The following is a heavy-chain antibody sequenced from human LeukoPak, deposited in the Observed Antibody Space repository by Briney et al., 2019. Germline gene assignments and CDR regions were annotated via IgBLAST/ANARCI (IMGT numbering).Heavy chain of an antibody. CDR1: GGSISSSSYY. CDR3: ARGGSYGPFDY. Sequence: SETLSLTCTVSGGSISSSSYYLDWIRQPPGKGLEWIGSTYYVGSTYYNPSLKSRVTVSVDTSKNQFSLKLSSVTAADTAVYYCARGGSYGPFDYWGQGTLVTVSS. V-gene: IGHV4-39*01. J-gene: IGHJ4*02. CDR2: TYYVGST. D-gene: IGHD1-26*01.